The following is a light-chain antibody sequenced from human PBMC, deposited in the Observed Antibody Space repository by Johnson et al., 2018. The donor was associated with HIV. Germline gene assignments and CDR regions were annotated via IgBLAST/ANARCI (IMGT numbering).Light chain of an antibody. J-gene: IGLJ1*01. CDR2: ENN. CDR1: SSNIGNNY. CDR3: GTWDSSLSAYV. V-gene: IGLV1-51*02. Sequence: QLVLTQPPSVSAAPGQKVTISCSGSSSNIGNNYVSWYQQLPGTAPKLLIYENNKRPSGIPDRFSGSKSGTSATLGITGLQTGDDADYYCGTWDSSLSAYVFGTGTKVTVL.